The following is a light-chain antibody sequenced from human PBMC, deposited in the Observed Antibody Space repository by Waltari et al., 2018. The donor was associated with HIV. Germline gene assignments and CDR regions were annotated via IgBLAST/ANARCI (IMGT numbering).Light chain of an antibody. CDR2: EVS. Sequence: QSALTQPPPASGSPGQSVTISCAGTSSVIGLYHFVSWYQHHPGKAPKLMISEVSRRPSGVPDRFSGSKSGNTASLTVSGLQAEDEAAYYCFSYAGNNYLLFGGGTKLTVL. J-gene: IGLJ2*01. CDR1: SSVIGLYHF. V-gene: IGLV2-8*01. CDR3: FSYAGNNYLL.